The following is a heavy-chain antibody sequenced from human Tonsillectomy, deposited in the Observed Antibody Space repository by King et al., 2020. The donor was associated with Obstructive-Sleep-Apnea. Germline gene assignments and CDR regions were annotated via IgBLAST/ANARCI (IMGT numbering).Heavy chain of an antibody. Sequence: QLVQSGAEVRKAGASLRISCKATGYSFTAFWISWVRQMPGKGLEWMGRIDPSDSETNYSPSFRGHGTISADTSMNTAYLQWSSLQASDTAIYYCARSEGSGNYDWVAGHFGMDVWGQGTTVTVSS. V-gene: IGHV5-10-1*01. CDR3: ARSEGSGNYDWVAGHFGMDV. CDR1: GYSFTAFW. CDR2: IDPSDSET. J-gene: IGHJ6*02. D-gene: IGHD3-10*01.